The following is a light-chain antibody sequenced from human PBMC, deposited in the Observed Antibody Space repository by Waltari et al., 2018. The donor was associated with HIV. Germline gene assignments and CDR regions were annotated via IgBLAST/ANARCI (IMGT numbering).Light chain of an antibody. CDR3: QTWGTLNLV. Sequence: QLGLTQSPSASASLGASVKLTCTLSSGHTNYAIAWHQQRPEKGPRFLMRLNSNGSHTKGDGIPDRFSGSSSGAERYLTISSLQSEDETDYFCQTWGTLNLVFGGGTKLTVL. V-gene: IGLV4-69*01. CDR2: LNSNGSH. CDR1: SGHTNYA. J-gene: IGLJ3*02.